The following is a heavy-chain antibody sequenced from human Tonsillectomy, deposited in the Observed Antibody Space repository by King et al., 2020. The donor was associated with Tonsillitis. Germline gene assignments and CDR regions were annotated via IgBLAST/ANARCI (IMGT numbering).Heavy chain of an antibody. CDR3: SRVPYYSSGYYYYAMDV. V-gene: IGHV3-49*03. Sequence: VQLVESGGGLVQPGRSLRLSCTASGFTFGDYAMTWFRQTPGKGLEWVGLIRSKAYDGTAEYAASVRGRFTISRDDSKSIAYLQMNSLKTEDTAMYYCSRVPYYSSGYYYYAMDVWGQGTTVTVSS. D-gene: IGHD3-22*01. J-gene: IGHJ6*02. CDR2: IRSKAYDGTA. CDR1: GFTFGDYA.